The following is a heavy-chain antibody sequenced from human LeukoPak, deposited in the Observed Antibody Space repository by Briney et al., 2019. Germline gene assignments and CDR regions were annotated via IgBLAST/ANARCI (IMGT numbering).Heavy chain of an antibody. J-gene: IGHJ5*02. Sequence: ASVKVSCKASGGTFSSYATSWVRQAPGQGLEWMGRIIPILGIANYAQKFQGRVTITADKSTSTAYMELSSLRSEDTAVYYCAREDGSGSYYNVHGFDPWGQGTLVTVSS. V-gene: IGHV1-69*04. CDR1: GGTFSSYA. D-gene: IGHD3-10*01. CDR2: IIPILGIA. CDR3: AREDGSGSYYNVHGFDP.